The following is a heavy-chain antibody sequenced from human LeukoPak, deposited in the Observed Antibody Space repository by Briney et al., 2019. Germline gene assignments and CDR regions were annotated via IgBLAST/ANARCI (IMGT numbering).Heavy chain of an antibody. Sequence: PGGSLRLSCAASGFTFSSYAMSWVRQAPGKGLEWVSAISGSGDSTYYADSVKGRFTISRDNSKNTLYLQMNSLRAEDTAVYYCAREILAPGKTHDYWGQGTLVTVSS. CDR3: AREILAPGKTHDY. J-gene: IGHJ4*02. CDR1: GFTFSSYA. CDR2: ISGSGDST. V-gene: IGHV3-23*01.